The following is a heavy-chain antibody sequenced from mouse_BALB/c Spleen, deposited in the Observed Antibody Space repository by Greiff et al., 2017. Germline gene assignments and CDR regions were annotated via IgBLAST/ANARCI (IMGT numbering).Heavy chain of an antibody. J-gene: IGHJ4*01. Sequence: QVQLQQSGPELVKPGASVRISCKASGYTFTSYYIHWVKQRPGQGLEWIGWIYPGNVNTKYNEKFKGKATLTADKSSSTAYMQLSSLTSEDSAVYFCASSGDYYYAMDYWGQGTSVTVSS. D-gene: IGHD2-4*01. V-gene: IGHV1S56*01. CDR2: IYPGNVNT. CDR3: ASSGDYYYAMDY. CDR1: GYTFTSYY.